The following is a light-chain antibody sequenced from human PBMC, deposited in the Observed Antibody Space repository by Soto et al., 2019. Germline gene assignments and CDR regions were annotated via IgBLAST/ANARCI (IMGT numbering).Light chain of an antibody. J-gene: IGKJ4*01. V-gene: IGKV3-20*01. CDR2: GAS. CDR3: QQYGDSPLT. CDR1: QSVSSNY. Sequence: EMVLTQSPGTLSLSPGERATLSCRASQSVSSNYLAWYQQKPGQAPRLLIYGASSRATGIPDRFSGSGSGTDFTLTISRLEPEDFAVYYCQQYGDSPLTFGGGTKVDIK.